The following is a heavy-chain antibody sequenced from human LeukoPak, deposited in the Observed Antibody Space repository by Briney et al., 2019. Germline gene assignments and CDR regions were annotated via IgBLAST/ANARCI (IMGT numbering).Heavy chain of an antibody. CDR2: IKQDGSEE. D-gene: IGHD5-12*01. V-gene: IGHV3-7*01. CDR3: ARGGYRHGMDV. J-gene: IGHJ6*02. CDR1: EFTLNNYW. Sequence: GGSLRLSCAASEFTLNNYWMNWVRQAPAKGLEWVANIKQDGSEEYYVDSVKGRFSISRDNAKNSLYLQMNSLRAEDTAVYYCARGGYRHGMDVWGQGTTVTVSS.